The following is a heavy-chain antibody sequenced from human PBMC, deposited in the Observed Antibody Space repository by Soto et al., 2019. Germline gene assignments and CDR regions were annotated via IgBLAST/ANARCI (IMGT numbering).Heavy chain of an antibody. D-gene: IGHD3-9*01. V-gene: IGHV1-69*13. CDR2: IIPIFGTA. J-gene: IGHJ3*02. CDR1: GGTFSSYA. CDR3: ARERTGTGAFDI. Sequence: GASVKVSCKASGGTFSSYAISWVRQAPGQGLEWMGGIIPIFGTANYAQKFQGRVTITADESTRTAYMELSSLRSEDTAVYYCARERTGTGAFDIWGQGTMVTVSS.